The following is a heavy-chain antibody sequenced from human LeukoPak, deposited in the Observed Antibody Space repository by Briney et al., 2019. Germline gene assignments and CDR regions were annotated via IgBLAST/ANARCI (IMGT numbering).Heavy chain of an antibody. J-gene: IGHJ4*02. D-gene: IGHD6-13*01. V-gene: IGHV3-33*01. CDR2: IWYDGSNK. CDR3: AGGKIAAAGHTLFDY. Sequence: GGSLRLSCAASGFTFSSYGMHWVRQAPGKGLEWVAVIWYDGSNKYYADSVKGRFTISRDNSKNTLYLQMNGLRAEDTAVYYCAGGKIAAAGHTLFDYWGQGTLVTVSS. CDR1: GFTFSSYG.